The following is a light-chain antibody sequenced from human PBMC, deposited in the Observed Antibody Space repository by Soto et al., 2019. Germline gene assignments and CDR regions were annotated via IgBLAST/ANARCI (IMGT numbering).Light chain of an antibody. J-gene: IGLJ3*02. CDR3: ATWDTSLSAGV. CDR2: ENN. V-gene: IGLV1-51*02. CDR1: SSNIGNNY. Sequence: QSVLTQPPSVSAAPGQKVTISCSGSSSNIGNNYVSWYQQLPGTAPKLLIYENNLRPSVIPDRFSGSKSGTSATLGITGLQTGDEADYYCATWDTSLSAGVFGGGTKLTVL.